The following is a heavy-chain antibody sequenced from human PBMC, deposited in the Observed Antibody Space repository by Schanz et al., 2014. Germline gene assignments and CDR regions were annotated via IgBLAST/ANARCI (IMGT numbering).Heavy chain of an antibody. CDR3: ANNWNLDY. J-gene: IGHJ4*02. D-gene: IGHD1-20*01. V-gene: IGHV3-23*04. CDR1: GFTFGDYA. CDR2: ISGGGGTT. Sequence: EVQLVESGGGLVKPGGSLRLSCVASGFTFGDYAMSWVRQAPGKGLEWVSAISGGGGTTYYADSVKGRFTISRDNSKNALYLQMNSLRAEDTAVYYCANNWNLDYWGQGTLVTVSS.